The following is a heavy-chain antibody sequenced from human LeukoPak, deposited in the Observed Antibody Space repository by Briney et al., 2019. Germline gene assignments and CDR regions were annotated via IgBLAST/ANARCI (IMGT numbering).Heavy chain of an antibody. Sequence: GGSLRLSCAASGFLVSSNYMSWVRQAPGKGLESVSIIYSGGSTYYADSVKGRFTIPRDNSKNTLFLQMNSLRPEDTAVYYCARADQGLDYWGQGTLVTVSS. CDR1: GFLVSSNY. CDR2: IYSGGST. CDR3: ARADQGLDY. J-gene: IGHJ4*02. V-gene: IGHV3-66*02.